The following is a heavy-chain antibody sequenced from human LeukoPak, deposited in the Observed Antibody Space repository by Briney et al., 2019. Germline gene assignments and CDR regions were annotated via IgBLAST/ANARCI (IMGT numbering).Heavy chain of an antibody. V-gene: IGHV3-11*01. CDR3: ARAPPYCSGGSCYRIVDY. Sequence: GGSLRLSCAASGFTFSYYYMSWIRQAPGKGLEWVSYISSSGSTIYYADSVKGRFTISRDNAKNSLYLQMNSLRAEDTAVYYCARAPPYCSGGSCYRIVDYWGQGTLVTVSS. J-gene: IGHJ4*02. CDR1: GFTFSYYY. D-gene: IGHD2-15*01. CDR2: ISSSGSTI.